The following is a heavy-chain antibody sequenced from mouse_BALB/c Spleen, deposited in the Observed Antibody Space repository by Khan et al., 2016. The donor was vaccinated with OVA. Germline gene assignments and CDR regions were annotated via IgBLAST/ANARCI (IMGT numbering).Heavy chain of an antibody. CDR2: IAPANGNT. J-gene: IGHJ1*01. D-gene: IGHD2-3*01. Sequence: EVQLQQSGAELVKPGASVKLSCTASGFNIKDTYLHWVKQRPEQGLEWIGRIAPANGNTQYDPKFQGKATLTSDTSSNTSYLQPNSLTSEDTAVYYCARPSYDPRDFEVWGAGTTVTVSS. CDR1: GFNIKDTY. CDR3: ARPSYDPRDFEV. V-gene: IGHV14-3*02.